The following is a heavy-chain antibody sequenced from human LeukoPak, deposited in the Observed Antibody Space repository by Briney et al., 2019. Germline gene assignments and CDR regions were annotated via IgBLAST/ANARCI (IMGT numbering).Heavy chain of an antibody. CDR1: DDSITMYY. D-gene: IGHD4-11*01. J-gene: IGHJ6*03. CDR3: ARGRVSSSTWYSTYYYFFYMDF. CDR2: VDHTGST. Sequence: SETLSLTCTVSDDSITMYYWTWIRQPPGKGLEWIGYVDHTGSTKFNPSLNGRVSISRDTSKNFFSLRLRSVTAADTAVYFCARGRVSSSTWYSTYYYFFYMDFWGKGTTVTVAS. V-gene: IGHV4-59*01.